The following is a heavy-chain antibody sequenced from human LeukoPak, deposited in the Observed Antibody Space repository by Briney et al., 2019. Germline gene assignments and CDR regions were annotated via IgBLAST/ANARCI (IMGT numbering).Heavy chain of an antibody. J-gene: IGHJ3*02. Sequence: SETLSLTCTVSGGSISSGSYYWGWIRQPPGKGLEWIGSIYYSGSTNYNPSLKSRVTMSVDTSKNQFSLKLSSVTAADTAVYYCARTSSGWTRGAFDIWGQGTMVTVSS. D-gene: IGHD6-19*01. CDR3: ARTSSGWTRGAFDI. CDR1: GGSISSGSYY. V-gene: IGHV4-39*07. CDR2: IYYSGST.